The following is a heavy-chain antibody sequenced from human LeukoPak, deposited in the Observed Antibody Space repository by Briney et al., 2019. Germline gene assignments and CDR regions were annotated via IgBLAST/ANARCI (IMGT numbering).Heavy chain of an antibody. CDR1: GFTFSSYA. J-gene: IGHJ4*02. D-gene: IGHD6-13*01. CDR2: LHYDGSNN. CDR3: AKDHGSSDWYYFDY. V-gene: IGHV3-30*02. Sequence: GGSLRLSCAASGFTFSSYAMHWVRQAPGKGLEWVAFLHYDGSNNYYADSVKGRFTISRDNSKNTLYLQMNTLRADDTAVYYCAKDHGSSDWYYFDYWGQGTLVTVSS.